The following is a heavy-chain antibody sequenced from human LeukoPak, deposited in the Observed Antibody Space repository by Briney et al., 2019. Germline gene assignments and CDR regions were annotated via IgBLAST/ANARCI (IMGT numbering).Heavy chain of an antibody. D-gene: IGHD1-26*01. J-gene: IGHJ4*02. CDR2: IIPILCIA. V-gene: IGHV1-69*02. CDR3: ARVCKFGASYAC. Sequence: SVKVSCKASGGTFSIYTISWVRQAPGQGLEWMGRIIPILCIANYAQKFQDRVTITADKSTSTAYMELSSLRCEDTAVYYCARVCKFGASYACWGQGTLVTVSS. CDR1: GGTFSIYT.